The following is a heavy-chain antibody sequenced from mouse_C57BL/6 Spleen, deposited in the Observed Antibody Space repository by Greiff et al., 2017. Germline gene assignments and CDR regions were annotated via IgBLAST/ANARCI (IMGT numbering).Heavy chain of an antibody. V-gene: IGHV2-4*01. CDR3: AKFYGNYAMDY. CDR1: GFSLTSYD. CDR2: IWSGGST. J-gene: IGHJ4*01. D-gene: IGHD2-1*01. Sequence: QVQLQQSGPGLVQPSQRLSISCTVSGFSLTSYDVHWVRQPPGKGLEWLGVIWSGGSTDYNAAFISRLSISKDNSKSQVFFTMNSLQADDTDIYYFAKFYGNYAMDYWGQGTSVTVSS.